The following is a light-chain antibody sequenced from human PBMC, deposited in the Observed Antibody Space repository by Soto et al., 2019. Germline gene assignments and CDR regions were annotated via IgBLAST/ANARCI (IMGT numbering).Light chain of an antibody. CDR2: DAS. Sequence: DIQNTQSPSTLSASVGDIVTVTCRASQTISSWLAWYQQKPGKAPKLLIYDASSLETGVPSRFSGSGSGTEFTLTISSLQPDDFATYYCQQYNFFAWTFGQGTKV. V-gene: IGKV1-5*01. CDR3: QQYNFFAWT. CDR1: QTISSW. J-gene: IGKJ1*01.